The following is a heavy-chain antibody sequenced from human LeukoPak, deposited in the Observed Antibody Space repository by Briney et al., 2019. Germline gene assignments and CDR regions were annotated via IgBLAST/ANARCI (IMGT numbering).Heavy chain of an antibody. CDR2: INPANGNT. Sequence: ASVKVSCKASGYPFRSYVIHWLRQAPGQNLEWIGWINPANGNTKYSRNFQGRVTITRDTSISTAYMELSRLRSDDTAVYYCARGGYCNSIRCYSYWFDPWGQGTLVTVSS. J-gene: IGHJ5*02. CDR1: GYPFRSYV. D-gene: IGHD2-2*01. V-gene: IGHV1-3*01. CDR3: ARGGYCNSIRCYSYWFDP.